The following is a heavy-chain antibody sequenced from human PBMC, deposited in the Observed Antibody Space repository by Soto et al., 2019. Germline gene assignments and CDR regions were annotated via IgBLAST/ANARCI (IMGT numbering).Heavy chain of an antibody. D-gene: IGHD3-16*02. J-gene: IGHJ4*02. Sequence: IRSRNCFVSDGFVIRGGHSWRWMRQAPGKGLEWVGSVYQSQYAYYNPSLRSRVAISLDRSNNQVSLRMTSVTAADTAIYYCASGDTRLAELSDNYWGQ. V-gene: IGHV4-30-2*01. CDR1: DGFVIRGGHS. CDR2: VYQSQYA. CDR3: ASGDTRLAELSDNY.